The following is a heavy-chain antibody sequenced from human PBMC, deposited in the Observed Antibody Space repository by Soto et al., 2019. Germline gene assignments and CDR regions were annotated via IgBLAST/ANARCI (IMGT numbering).Heavy chain of an antibody. CDR1: GYTFTGYY. Sequence: ASVKVSCKASGYTFTGYYMHWVRQAPGQGLEWMGWINPNSGGTNYAQKFQGRVTMTRDTSISTAYMELSRLRSDDTAVYYCARLLWFGELLYPNPGAFGYWGQGTLVTVSS. D-gene: IGHD3-10*01. CDR2: INPNSGGT. V-gene: IGHV1-2*02. CDR3: ARLLWFGELLYPNPGAFGY. J-gene: IGHJ4*02.